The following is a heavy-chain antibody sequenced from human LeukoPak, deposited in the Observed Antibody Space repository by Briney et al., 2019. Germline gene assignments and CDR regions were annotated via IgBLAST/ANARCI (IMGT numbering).Heavy chain of an antibody. CDR1: GYTFTGYY. J-gene: IGHJ6*02. D-gene: IGHD6-19*01. CDR3: ARDSGYSSGWRTYYYYGMDV. V-gene: IGHV1-2*02. Sequence: GASVKVSCKASGYTFTGYYMHWVRQAPGQGVEWMGWINPNSGGTNYAQKFQGRVTMTRDTSISTAYMELSRLRSDDTAVYYCARDSGYSSGWRTYYYYGMDVWGQGTTVTVSS. CDR2: INPNSGGT.